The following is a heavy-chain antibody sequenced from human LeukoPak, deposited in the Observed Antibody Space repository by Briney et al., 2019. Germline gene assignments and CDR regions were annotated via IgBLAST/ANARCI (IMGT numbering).Heavy chain of an antibody. CDR1: GFTFSSYA. CDR3: ARESRVVVAAILSRAFDI. J-gene: IGHJ3*02. Sequence: GGSLRLSCAASGFTFSSYAMHWVRQAPGKGLEYVSAISSNGGSTYYANSVKGRFTISRDNSKNTLYLQMGSLRAEDTAVYYCARESRVVVAAILSRAFDIWGQGTMVTVSS. D-gene: IGHD2-15*01. CDR2: ISSNGGST. V-gene: IGHV3-64*01.